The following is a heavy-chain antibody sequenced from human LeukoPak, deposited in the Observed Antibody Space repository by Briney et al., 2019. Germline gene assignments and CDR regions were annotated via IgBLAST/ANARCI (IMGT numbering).Heavy chain of an antibody. CDR1: GFTFSSYS. V-gene: IGHV3-48*04. CDR2: ISSSSSTT. J-gene: IGHJ4*02. Sequence: PGGSLRLSCAASGFTFSSYSMNWVRQAPGKGLEWVSYISSSSSTTYYADSVKGRFTISRDNAKNSLYLQMNSLRAEDTAVYYCARDDGYDFFDYWGQGTLVTVSS. CDR3: ARDDGYDFFDY. D-gene: IGHD3-22*01.